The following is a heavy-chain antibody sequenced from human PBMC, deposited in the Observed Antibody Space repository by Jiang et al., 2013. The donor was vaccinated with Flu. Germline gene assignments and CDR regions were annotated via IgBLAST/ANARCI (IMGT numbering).Heavy chain of an antibody. CDR1: GGSISSSSYY. D-gene: IGHD1/OR15-1a*01. CDR2: IYYSGST. CDR3: AESGILTGTRTPVAFDI. J-gene: IGHJ3*02. V-gene: IGHV4-39*01. Sequence: KPSETLSLTCTVSGGSISSSSYYWGWIRQPPGKGLEWIGSIYYSGSTYYNPSLKSRVTISVDTSKNQFSLKLSSVTAADTAVYYCAESGILTGTRTPVAFDIWGQGTMVTVSS.